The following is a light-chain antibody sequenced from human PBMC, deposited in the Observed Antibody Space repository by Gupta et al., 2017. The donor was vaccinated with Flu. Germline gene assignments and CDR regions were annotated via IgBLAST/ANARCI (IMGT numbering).Light chain of an antibody. J-gene: IGKJ2*02. CDR3: MRDTHPWT. Sequence: DVVMSQSPLSLSVTLGQAASISCRSSQSLVYKNGITYLTWFQQRPGKSPRRLIYEVSNRDSGVPDRFSGSGSVTDFTLKISRVEAEDVGVYYCMRDTHPWTFGQGTRLEI. CDR1: QSLVYKNGITY. CDR2: EVS. V-gene: IGKV2-30*01.